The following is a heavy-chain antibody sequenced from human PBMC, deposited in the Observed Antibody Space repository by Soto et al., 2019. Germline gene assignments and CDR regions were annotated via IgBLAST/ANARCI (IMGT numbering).Heavy chain of an antibody. CDR2: VYYTGTT. D-gene: IGHD3-22*01. CDR1: GSPISSYY. V-gene: IGHV4-59*08. CDR3: ARLGDYYQTFDY. Sequence: SETLSLTCSVSGSPISSYYWSWFRQPPGQGLEWLGYVYYTGTTTYNPSLKSRLTISLDTSKTQFSLKLGSVTAADTAVYYCARLGDYYQTFDYWGQGTLVTVSS. J-gene: IGHJ4*02.